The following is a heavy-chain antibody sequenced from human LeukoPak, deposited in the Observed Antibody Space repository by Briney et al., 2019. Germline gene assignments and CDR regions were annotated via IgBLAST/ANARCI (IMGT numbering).Heavy chain of an antibody. D-gene: IGHD3-22*01. CDR1: GYTFTSYG. CDR2: INPSSGGT. CDR3: ARDTYDIGASDY. Sequence: GASVKVSCKASGYTFTSYGISWVRQAPGQGLEWMGWINPSSGGTNYAQKFQDRVTMTRDTSIRTAYMELSRLKSDDTAVYYCARDTYDIGASDYWGQGTLVTVSS. J-gene: IGHJ4*02. V-gene: IGHV1-2*02.